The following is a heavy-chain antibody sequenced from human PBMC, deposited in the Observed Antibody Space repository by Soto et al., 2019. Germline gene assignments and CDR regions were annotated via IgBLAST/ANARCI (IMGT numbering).Heavy chain of an antibody. CDR1: GFTFSSYG. Sequence: PGGSLRLSCAASGFTFSSYGMHWVRQAPGKGLEWVAVISYDGSNKYYADSVKGRFTISRDNSKNTLYLQMNSLRAEDTAVYYCAKAYYDFWSGYYYYYYGMDVWGQGTTVTVS. CDR2: ISYDGSNK. CDR3: AKAYYDFWSGYYYYYYGMDV. V-gene: IGHV3-30*18. D-gene: IGHD3-3*01. J-gene: IGHJ6*02.